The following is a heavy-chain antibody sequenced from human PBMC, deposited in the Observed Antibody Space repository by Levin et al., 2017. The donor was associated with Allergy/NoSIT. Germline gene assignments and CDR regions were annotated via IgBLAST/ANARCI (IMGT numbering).Heavy chain of an antibody. D-gene: IGHD5-18*01. Sequence: ASVKVSCKASGYTFTGYYMHWVRQAPGQGLEWMGRINPNSGGTNYAQKFQGRVTMTRDTSISTAYMELSRLRSDDTAVYYCAILLRGRGYSYATLFDYWGQGTLVTVSS. V-gene: IGHV1-2*06. CDR1: GYTFTGYY. J-gene: IGHJ4*02. CDR3: AILLRGRGYSYATLFDY. CDR2: INPNSGGT.